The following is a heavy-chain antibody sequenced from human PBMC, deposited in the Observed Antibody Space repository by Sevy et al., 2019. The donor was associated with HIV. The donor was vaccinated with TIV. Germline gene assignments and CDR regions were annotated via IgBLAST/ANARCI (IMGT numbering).Heavy chain of an antibody. Sequence: ASMKVSCKVSGYTLTELSMHWVRQAPGKGLEWMGSFDPEDGETIYAQKFQGRVTMTEDTSADTAYMELSSLRSEDTAVYFCATTKDYYDSSGCHFDYWGQGTLVTVSS. D-gene: IGHD3-22*01. J-gene: IGHJ4*02. CDR2: FDPEDGET. V-gene: IGHV1-24*01. CDR3: ATTKDYYDSSGCHFDY. CDR1: GYTLTELS.